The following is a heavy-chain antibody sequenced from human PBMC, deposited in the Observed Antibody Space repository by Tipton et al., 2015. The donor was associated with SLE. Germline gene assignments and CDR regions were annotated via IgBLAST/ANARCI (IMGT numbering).Heavy chain of an antibody. D-gene: IGHD3-22*01. CDR2: IHNTGST. Sequence: TLSLTCTVSGDSFTNDAHYWGWIRQTAGKGLEWLGRIHNTGSTYYNPSLKSRVTISVDTSKNQFSLRLTSVTAADTAVYYCTLQYDSTGYYWFWGQGTLVTVSS. V-gene: IGHV4-61*02. CDR1: GDSFTNDAHY. J-gene: IGHJ4*02. CDR3: TLQYDSTGYYWF.